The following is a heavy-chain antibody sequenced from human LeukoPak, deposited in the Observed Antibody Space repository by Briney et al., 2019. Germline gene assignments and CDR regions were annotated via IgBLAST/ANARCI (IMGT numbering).Heavy chain of an antibody. Sequence: GGSLRLSCAASGSTFSDYYMSWIRQAAGKGLEWVSYISGSGSTLYYADSVKGRFTISRDNTKNSLYLQMNSLRAEDTAVYYCARAVAGPSRRFDYWGQGTLVTVSS. V-gene: IGHV3-11*01. CDR3: ARAVAGPSRRFDY. D-gene: IGHD6-19*01. CDR2: ISGSGSTL. CDR1: GSTFSDYY. J-gene: IGHJ4*02.